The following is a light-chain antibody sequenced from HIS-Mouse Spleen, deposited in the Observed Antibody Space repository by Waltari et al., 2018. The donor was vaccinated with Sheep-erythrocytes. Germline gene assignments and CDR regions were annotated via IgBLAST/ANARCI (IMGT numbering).Light chain of an antibody. V-gene: IGLV2-11*01. CDR2: DVS. Sequence: QSALTQPRSVSGSPGQSVTISCTGTSSDLGGYNYVSWYQQHPGKPPKLRIYDVSKRPSGVPDRFSGSKSGNTASLTISGLQAEDEADYYCCSYAGSYNHVFATGTKVTVL. J-gene: IGLJ1*01. CDR3: CSYAGSYNHV. CDR1: SSDLGGYNY.